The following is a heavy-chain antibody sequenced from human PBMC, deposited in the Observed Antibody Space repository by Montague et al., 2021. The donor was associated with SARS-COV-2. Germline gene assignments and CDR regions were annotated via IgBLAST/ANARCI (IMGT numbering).Heavy chain of an antibody. Sequence: SETLSLTCTVSGGSISSYYWSWIRQPPGKGPEWIGYIYYSGSTKYNPFLESRVTVSVDRSKNQVSLKLSSVTPADTAVYYCARLLRSCSNGVCRTYYYYAMDVWGQGTTVTVSS. CDR3: ARLLRSCSNGVCRTYYYYAMDV. CDR2: IYYSGST. V-gene: IGHV4-59*01. D-gene: IGHD2-8*01. CDR1: GGSISSYY. J-gene: IGHJ6*02.